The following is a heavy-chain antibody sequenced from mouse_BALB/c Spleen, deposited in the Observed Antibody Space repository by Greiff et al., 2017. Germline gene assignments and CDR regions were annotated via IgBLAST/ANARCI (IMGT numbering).Heavy chain of an antibody. Sequence: QVQLQQSGPELVKPGASVKISCKASGYAFSSSWMNWVKQRPGQGLEWIGRIYPGDGDTNYNGKFKGKATLTADKSSSTAYMQLSSLTSVDSAVYFCARESYDGYPFAYWGQGTLVTVSA. D-gene: IGHD2-3*01. J-gene: IGHJ3*01. CDR1: GYAFSSSW. CDR2: IYPGDGDT. CDR3: ARESYDGYPFAY. V-gene: IGHV1-82*01.